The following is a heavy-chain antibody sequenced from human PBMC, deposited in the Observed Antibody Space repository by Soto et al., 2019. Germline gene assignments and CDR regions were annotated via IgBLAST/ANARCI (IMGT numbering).Heavy chain of an antibody. D-gene: IGHD3-10*01. CDR2: IRVYNGNT. CDR3: ARSQPTYYYTSGSRTPSDSFDI. Sequence: QVHLVQSGAEVKKPGASVKVSCKASGYTFTNYAISWVRQAPGQGLEWMGWIRVYNGNTNYAQKCQGRVTMTTDTSASTTYMEVRSLRSDDTAVYFCARSQPTYYYTSGSRTPSDSFDIWGQGTMVTVSS. CDR1: GYTFTNYA. V-gene: IGHV1-18*01. J-gene: IGHJ3*02.